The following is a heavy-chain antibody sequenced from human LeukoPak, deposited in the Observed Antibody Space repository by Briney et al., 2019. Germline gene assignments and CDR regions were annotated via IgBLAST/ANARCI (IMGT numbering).Heavy chain of an antibody. V-gene: IGHV3-74*01. D-gene: IGHD5-24*01. J-gene: IGHJ4*02. CDR2: IESDGST. Sequence: PGGSLRLSCGASGFTFSSYWMVWVRQAPGKGLVWVSHIESDGSTAYADSVKGRFTFSRDNAKNTLYLQMNSLRAEDTAVYYCARHRNYNFDYWGQGTLVTVSS. CDR3: ARHRNYNFDY. CDR1: GFTFSSYW.